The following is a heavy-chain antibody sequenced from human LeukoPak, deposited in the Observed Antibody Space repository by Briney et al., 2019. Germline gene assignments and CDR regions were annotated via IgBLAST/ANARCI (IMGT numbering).Heavy chain of an antibody. J-gene: IGHJ6*03. V-gene: IGHV3-30-3*01. CDR2: ISYDGSSK. CDR3: ARSDAGTAHYYSMDV. CDR1: GFTFTSYA. Sequence: GGSLRLSCAASGFTFTSYAMHWVRQAPGRGLEWLAAISYDGSSKYYADSVKGRFTVSRDNSKNTLYLQMSSLRPEDTAVYFCARSDAGTAHYYSMDVWGKGTTVAVSS. D-gene: IGHD3-10*01.